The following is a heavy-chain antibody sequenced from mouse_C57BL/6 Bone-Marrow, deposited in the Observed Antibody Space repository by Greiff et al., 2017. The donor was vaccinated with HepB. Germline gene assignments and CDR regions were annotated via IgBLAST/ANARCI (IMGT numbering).Heavy chain of an antibody. CDR3: ARPDGYFYAMDY. V-gene: IGHV5-12*01. Sequence: EVKLVESGGGLVQPGGSLKLSCAASGFTFSDYYMYWVRQTPEKRLEWVAYISNGGGSTYYPDTVKGRFTISRDNAKNTLYRQMSRLKSEDTAMYYCARPDGYFYAMDYWGQGTSVTVSS. CDR2: ISNGGGST. D-gene: IGHD2-3*01. J-gene: IGHJ4*01. CDR1: GFTFSDYY.